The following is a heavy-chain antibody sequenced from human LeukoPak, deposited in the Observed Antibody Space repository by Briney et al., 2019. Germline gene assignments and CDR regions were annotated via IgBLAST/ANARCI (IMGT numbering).Heavy chain of an antibody. CDR2: IRQDEGEK. CDR3: ARDLKYSYGWGY. Sequence: GGSLRLSCAASGFTFSNYWMTWVRQAPGKGLEWVANIRQDEGEKYYVDSVKGRFTISRDNANNSLYLQMHSLRAEDTAVYYCARDLKYSYGWGYWGQGALVTVSS. D-gene: IGHD5-18*01. J-gene: IGHJ4*02. V-gene: IGHV3-7*01. CDR1: GFTFSNYW.